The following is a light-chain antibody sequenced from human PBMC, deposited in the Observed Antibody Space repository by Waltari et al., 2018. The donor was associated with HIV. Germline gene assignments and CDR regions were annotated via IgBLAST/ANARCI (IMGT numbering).Light chain of an antibody. CDR1: QSVSSN. CDR3: QQYNNWLALT. CDR2: GAS. Sequence: EIVMTQYPATLSVSPGERATLSCRASQSVSSNLAWYQQKPGQAPRLLIYGASTRATGIPARFSGSGSGTEFTLTISSLQSEDFAAYYCQQYNNWLALTFGGGTKVEIK. V-gene: IGKV3-15*01. J-gene: IGKJ4*01.